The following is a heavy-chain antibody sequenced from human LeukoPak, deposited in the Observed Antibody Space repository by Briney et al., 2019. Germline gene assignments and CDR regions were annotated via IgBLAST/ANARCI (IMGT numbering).Heavy chain of an antibody. CDR1: GDSLSSRGYY. V-gene: IGHV4-39*01. Sequence: SETLSLTCTVSGDSLSSRGYYWGWLRQPPGKGLEWIGSIYYSGSVYYKPSLKSRGTISVDTSKNQFSLRLTSVTVADTAMYYCARHRGYNYGHVDYWGQGTLVTVSS. D-gene: IGHD5-18*01. CDR2: IYYSGSV. CDR3: ARHRGYNYGHVDY. J-gene: IGHJ4*02.